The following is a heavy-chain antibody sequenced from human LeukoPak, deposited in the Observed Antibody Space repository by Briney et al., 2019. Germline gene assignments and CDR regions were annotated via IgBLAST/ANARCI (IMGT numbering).Heavy chain of an antibody. V-gene: IGHV1-18*01. Sequence: ASVKVSCKASGYTFTSYGITWVRQAPGQGLEWMGWISVYDGNTNYAQNLQGRVTMTTDTSTSTAYMELRSLRSDDTAVYYCAAGNYYDSSGYYHLGYFDYWGQGTLVTVSS. CDR1: GYTFTSYG. CDR2: ISVYDGNT. CDR3: AAGNYYDSSGYYHLGYFDY. D-gene: IGHD3-22*01. J-gene: IGHJ4*02.